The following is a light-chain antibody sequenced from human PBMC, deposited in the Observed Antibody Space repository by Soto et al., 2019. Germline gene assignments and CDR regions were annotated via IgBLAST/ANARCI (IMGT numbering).Light chain of an antibody. V-gene: IGKV3-20*01. CDR1: QSVSGTY. Sequence: EIVLTQSPGTLSLSPGERATLSCRASQSVSGTYLAWYQQKTGQAPRLLIYGASNRATGIPDRFSGSGSGTDFTLTISRLEPEDFAVYYCQQYGSSPRTFGQGTKVDIK. CDR2: GAS. CDR3: QQYGSSPRT. J-gene: IGKJ1*01.